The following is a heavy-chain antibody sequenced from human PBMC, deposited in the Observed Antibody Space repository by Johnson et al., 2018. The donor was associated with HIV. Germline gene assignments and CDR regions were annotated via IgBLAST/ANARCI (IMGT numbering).Heavy chain of an antibody. D-gene: IGHD5-24*01. CDR3: ARDQWMAGDGFDI. CDR1: GFTFSSYW. J-gene: IGHJ3*02. Sequence: VQLVESGGGLVQPGGSLRLSCAASGFTFSSYWMSWVRQAPGKGLEWVANIKQDGSEKYYVDSVKGRITISRDNAKNSLYLQMNSLRAEDTAVYYCARDQWMAGDGFDIWGQGTMVTVSS. CDR2: IKQDGSEK. V-gene: IGHV3-7*01.